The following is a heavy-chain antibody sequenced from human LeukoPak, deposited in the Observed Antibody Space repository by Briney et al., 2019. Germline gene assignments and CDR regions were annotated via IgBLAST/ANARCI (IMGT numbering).Heavy chain of an antibody. V-gene: IGHV1-24*01. J-gene: IGHJ4*02. CDR1: GYTLTELS. CDR2: FDPEDGET. CDR3: ARAMSAARYFDY. D-gene: IGHD6-6*01. Sequence: ASVKVSCKVSGYTLTELSMHWVRQAPGKGLEWMGGFDPEDGETIYAQKFQGRVTMTEDTSTDTAYMELSSLRSEDTAVYYCARAMSAARYFDYWGQGTLVTVSS.